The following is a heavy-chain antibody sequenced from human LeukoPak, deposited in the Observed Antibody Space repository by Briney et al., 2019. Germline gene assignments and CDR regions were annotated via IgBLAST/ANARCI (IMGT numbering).Heavy chain of an antibody. Sequence: SETLSLPCAVYGGSFSGYYWSWIRQPPGKGLEWFGEINHSGSTNYNPSLKSRVTISVDTSKNQFSLKLSSVTAADTAVYYCARILAYCGGDCYSFDYWGQGTLVTVSS. D-gene: IGHD2-21*02. CDR2: INHSGST. CDR3: ARILAYCGGDCYSFDY. J-gene: IGHJ4*02. V-gene: IGHV4-34*01. CDR1: GGSFSGYY.